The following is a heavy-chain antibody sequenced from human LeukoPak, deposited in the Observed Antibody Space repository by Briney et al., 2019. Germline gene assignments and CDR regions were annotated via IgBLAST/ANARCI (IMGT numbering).Heavy chain of an antibody. CDR1: GFTFSDYY. J-gene: IGHJ4*02. V-gene: IGHV3-11*04. CDR3: ARAVYDYVWGSYDY. Sequence: PGGSLRLSCAASGFTFSDYYMSWIRQAPGKGLEWVSYISSSGSTIYYADSVKGRFTISRDNTKNSLYLQMNSLRAEDTAVYYCARAVYDYVWGSYDYWGQGTLVTVSS. CDR2: ISSSGSTI. D-gene: IGHD3-16*01.